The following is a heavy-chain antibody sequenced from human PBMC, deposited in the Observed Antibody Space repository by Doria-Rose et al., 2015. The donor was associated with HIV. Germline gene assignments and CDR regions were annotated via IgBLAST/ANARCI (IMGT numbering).Heavy chain of an antibody. CDR1: TFSPYW. CDR2: IKSDGSWK. Sequence: TFSPYWMHWVRQTPGKGLVWVSRIKSDGSWKNYADSVKGRFTISRDNAKKMVFLQMNSLRVEDTAVYYCVRDGDHYDFDFWGQGTLVTVSS. CDR3: VRDGDHYDFDF. J-gene: IGHJ4*02. D-gene: IGHD5-12*01. V-gene: IGHV3-74*01.